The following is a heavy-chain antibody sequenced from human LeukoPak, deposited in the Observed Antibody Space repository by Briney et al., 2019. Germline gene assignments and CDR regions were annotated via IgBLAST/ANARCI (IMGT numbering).Heavy chain of an antibody. CDR3: ARGPDGDGDYMDV. V-gene: IGHV1-69*13. D-gene: IGHD2-21*02. Sequence: EASVKVSCKASGGTFSSYAISWVRQAPGQGLEWMGGIIPIFGTANYAQKFQGRVTITADESTSTAYMELSSLRSEDTAVYYCARGPDGDGDYMDVWGKGTTVTVSS. CDR1: GGTFSSYA. J-gene: IGHJ6*03. CDR2: IIPIFGTA.